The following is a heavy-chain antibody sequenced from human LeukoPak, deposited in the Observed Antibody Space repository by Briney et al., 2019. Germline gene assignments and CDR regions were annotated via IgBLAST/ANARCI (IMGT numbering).Heavy chain of an antibody. CDR1: GFTFSTYW. D-gene: IGHD3-22*01. V-gene: IGHV3-74*01. Sequence: GGSLRLSCAASGFTFSTYWMHWVRQAPGKGLVWVSRIKRDGSTNYADSVKGRFTISRGNAKNTVSLQMDSLRAEDTGVYYCARAPSEIGGYYPEYFRHWGQGALVTVSS. CDR2: IKRDGST. J-gene: IGHJ1*01. CDR3: ARAPSEIGGYYPEYFRH.